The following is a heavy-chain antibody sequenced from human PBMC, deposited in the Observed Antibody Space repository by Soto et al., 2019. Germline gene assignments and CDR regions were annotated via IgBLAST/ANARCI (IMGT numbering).Heavy chain of an antibody. V-gene: IGHV3-33*01. Sequence: QVQLVESGGCVVQPGRSLRLSCAASGFTLSSYGMHWVRQAPGKGLEWVAVIWYDGSNKNYADSVKGRFTISRVNSKSMLYLQMNSLRAEDTAVYFCVREEQQLEQRMNYWGQGTLITVST. D-gene: IGHD6-13*01. J-gene: IGHJ4*02. CDR1: GFTLSSYG. CDR2: IWYDGSNK. CDR3: VREEQQLEQRMNY.